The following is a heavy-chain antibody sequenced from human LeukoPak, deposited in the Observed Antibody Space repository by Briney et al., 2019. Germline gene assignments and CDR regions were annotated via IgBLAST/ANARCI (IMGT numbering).Heavy chain of an antibody. D-gene: IGHD3-9*01. CDR2: IIPIFGTA. V-gene: IGHV1-69*06. CDR3: ARVRSDYDILTGLNWFDP. Sequence: ASVKVSCKASGGTFSSYAVSWVRQAPGQGLEWMGGIIPIFGTANYAQKFRGRVTITADKSTRTAYMELSSLRSEDTAVYYCARVRSDYDILTGLNWFDPWGQGTLVTVSS. CDR1: GGTFSSYA. J-gene: IGHJ5*02.